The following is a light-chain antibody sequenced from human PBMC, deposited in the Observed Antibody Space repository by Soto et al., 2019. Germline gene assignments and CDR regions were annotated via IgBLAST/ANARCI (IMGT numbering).Light chain of an antibody. V-gene: IGKV3-20*01. Sequence: EIVLTQSTGTLSLSPGERATLSCRASQYVRSNYVAWYQQKPGQTPRLLIYITSSRAPGIPERFSGSGSGTDFTLTISRLEPEDFAVYFCQQYGDSPWTFGQGTKVEMK. CDR3: QQYGDSPWT. J-gene: IGKJ1*01. CDR2: ITS. CDR1: QYVRSNY.